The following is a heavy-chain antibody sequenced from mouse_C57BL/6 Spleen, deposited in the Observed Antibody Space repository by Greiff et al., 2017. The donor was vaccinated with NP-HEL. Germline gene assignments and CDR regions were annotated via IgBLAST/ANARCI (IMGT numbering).Heavy chain of an antibody. J-gene: IGHJ1*03. CDR2: ISSGGSYT. D-gene: IGHD4-1*01. Sequence: VQLVESGGDLVKPGGSLKLSCAASGFTFSSYGMSWVRQTPDKRLEWVATISSGGSYTYYPDSVKGRFTISRDNAKNTLYLQMSSLKSEDTAMYYCARHGELWDVWYFDVWGTRTTVTVSS. CDR3: ARHGELWDVWYFDV. CDR1: GFTFSSYG. V-gene: IGHV5-6*01.